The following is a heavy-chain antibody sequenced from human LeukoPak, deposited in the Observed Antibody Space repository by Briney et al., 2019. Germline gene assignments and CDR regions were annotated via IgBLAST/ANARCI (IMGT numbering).Heavy chain of an antibody. Sequence: PGGSLRLSCAASGFTFSGSAMHWVRQASGKGLEWVGRIRSKAKSDATAYGASVKGRFTISRDDSKNTAYLQMNSLKTEDTAVYYCARVPWFPGTSYYYVDVWGKGTTVTVSS. V-gene: IGHV3-73*01. D-gene: IGHD1-1*01. CDR2: IRSKAKSDAT. CDR1: GFTFSGSA. CDR3: ARVPWFPGTSYYYVDV. J-gene: IGHJ6*03.